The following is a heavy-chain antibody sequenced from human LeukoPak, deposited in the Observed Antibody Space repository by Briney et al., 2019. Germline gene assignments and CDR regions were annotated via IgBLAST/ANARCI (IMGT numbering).Heavy chain of an antibody. CDR2: IYTSGST. J-gene: IGHJ6*03. V-gene: IGHV4-4*09. Sequence: PSETLSLTCTVSGGSISSYYWSWIRQPPGKGLEWIGYIYTSGSTNYNPSLKSRVTISVDTSKNQFSLKLSSVTAADTAVYYCATRGYSYGTPYYYYYYMDVWGKGTTVTVSS. CDR1: GGSISSYY. CDR3: ATRGYSYGTPYYYYYYMDV. D-gene: IGHD5-18*01.